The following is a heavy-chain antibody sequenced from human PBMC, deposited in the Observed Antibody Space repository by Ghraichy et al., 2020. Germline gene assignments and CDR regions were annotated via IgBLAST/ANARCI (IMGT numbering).Heavy chain of an antibody. CDR3: TTDLKGQHFLLHAFDI. D-gene: IGHD6-13*01. V-gene: IGHV3-15*01. CDR1: GFNFSNAW. J-gene: IGHJ3*02. Sequence: GGSLRLSCAESGFNFSNAWMTWVHQAPGKGLEWVGLIKTKPDGGTTDYAAPLKGRFTISRDDSKNTLYLSMNSLRTEDTAVYYCTTDLKGQHFLLHAFDIWGQGTMVTVSS. CDR2: IKTKPDGGTT.